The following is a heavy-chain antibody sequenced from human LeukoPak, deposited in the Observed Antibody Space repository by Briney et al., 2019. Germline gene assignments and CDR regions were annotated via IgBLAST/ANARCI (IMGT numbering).Heavy chain of an antibody. CDR1: GFTFSSYG. Sequence: PGGSLRLSCAASGFTFSSYGMHWVSQAPGKGLEWVAFIVYDGSDKYYADSVKGRFTISRDNSKNTLYLQMNSLRAEDTAVYYCAVPYYYDSSGYHDAFDIWGQGTMVTVSS. D-gene: IGHD3-22*01. CDR3: AVPYYYDSSGYHDAFDI. CDR2: IVYDGSDK. J-gene: IGHJ3*02. V-gene: IGHV3-30*02.